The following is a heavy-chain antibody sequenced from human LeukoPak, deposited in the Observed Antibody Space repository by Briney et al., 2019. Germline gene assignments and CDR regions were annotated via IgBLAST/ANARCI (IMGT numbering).Heavy chain of an antibody. CDR1: GFTFSNYA. CDR3: ARAVGYCSSTSCSKLSRFDYGMDV. CDR2: ISGSAITT. V-gene: IGHV3-21*01. J-gene: IGHJ6*02. D-gene: IGHD2-2*01. Sequence: GGSLRLSCTTSGFTFSNYAMSWVRQAPGKGLEWVSSISGSAITTYYADSVKGRFTISRDNAKNSLYLQMNSLRAEDTAVYYCARAVGYCSSTSCSKLSRFDYGMDVWGQGTTVTVSS.